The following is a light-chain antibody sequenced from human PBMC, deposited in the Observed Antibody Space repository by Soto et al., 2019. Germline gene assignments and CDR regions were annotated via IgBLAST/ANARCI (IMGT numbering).Light chain of an antibody. CDR3: QQRYSGWT. CDR1: QSVSSSY. J-gene: IGKJ1*01. V-gene: IGKV3D-20*02. CDR2: DAS. Sequence: EIVFTQSPGTRSWSPGETATLAWRASQSVSSSYLAWYQQKPGQAPRLLIYDASNRATGIPARFSGSGSGTDFTLTISSLEPEDFAVYYCQQRYSGWTFGQGTKVDI.